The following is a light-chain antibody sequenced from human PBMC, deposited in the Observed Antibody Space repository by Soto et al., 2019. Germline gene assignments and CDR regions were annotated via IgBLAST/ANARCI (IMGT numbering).Light chain of an antibody. V-gene: IGKV3-11*01. CDR1: QSVSSY. CDR2: DAS. Sequence: EIVLTQSPATLSLSPGERATLSCRASQSVSSYLAWYQQKPDQAPRLLFYDASNRATGIPARFSGSGSGTDFTLTISSLEPEDFAVYYCQQRINWPLTFGGGTKVEIK. CDR3: QQRINWPLT. J-gene: IGKJ4*01.